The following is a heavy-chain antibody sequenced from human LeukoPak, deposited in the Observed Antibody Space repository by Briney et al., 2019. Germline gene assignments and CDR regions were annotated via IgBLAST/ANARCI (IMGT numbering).Heavy chain of an antibody. CDR1: GGSISSYY. V-gene: IGHV4-59*08. D-gene: IGHD3-3*01. Sequence: PSETLSLTCTVSGGSISSYYWSWIRQPPGKGMGWIGYIYYSGSTNYNPSLKSRVTISVDTSKNQFSLKLSSVTAADTAVYYCVRHSLFDHYDFWSGYFDYWGQGTLVTVSS. CDR2: IYYSGST. CDR3: VRHSLFDHYDFWSGYFDY. J-gene: IGHJ4*02.